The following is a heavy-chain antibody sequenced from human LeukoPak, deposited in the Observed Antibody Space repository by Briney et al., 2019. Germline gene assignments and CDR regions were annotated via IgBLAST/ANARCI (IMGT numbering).Heavy chain of an antibody. V-gene: IGHV1-18*01. CDR2: ISAYNGNT. CDR1: GYTFTSYG. J-gene: IGHJ4*02. D-gene: IGHD3-10*01. CDR3: ARSLWFGELTPDAPVDY. Sequence: ASVKVSCKASGYTFTSYGISWVRQAPGQGLEWMGWISAYNGNTNYAQKLQGRVTMTTDTSTSTAYMELRSLRSDDTAVYYCARSLWFGELTPDAPVDYWGKGTLVTVSS.